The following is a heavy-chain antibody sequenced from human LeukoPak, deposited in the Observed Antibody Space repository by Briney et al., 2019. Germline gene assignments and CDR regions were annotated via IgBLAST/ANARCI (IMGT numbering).Heavy chain of an antibody. J-gene: IGHJ6*02. V-gene: IGHV3-11*01. Sequence: GGSRRLSCAASVFTFSDYYMSWIRQAPWKGREWVSYISSSGSTIYYADSVKGRFTISRDNAKNSLYLQMNSRRAEDTAVYYCARDLSDYYDSSGKQYRFYYYGMDVWGQGTTVTVSS. CDR2: ISSSGSTI. D-gene: IGHD3-22*01. CDR3: ARDLSDYYDSSGKQYRFYYYGMDV. CDR1: VFTFSDYY.